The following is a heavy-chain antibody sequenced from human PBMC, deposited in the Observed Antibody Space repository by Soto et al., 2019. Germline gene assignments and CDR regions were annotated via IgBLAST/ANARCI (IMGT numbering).Heavy chain of an antibody. V-gene: IGHV4-61*08. J-gene: IGHJ5*02. D-gene: IGHD6-19*01. CDR1: GAALSGGGYF. CDR3: TREQSDDNYFDP. Sequence: SETLSLTCTVSGAALSGGGYFYTWVRQPPGKGLEWLGYIYYSGGTNYNPSLKSRVTISLDKSKSQFSLRLISVTAADTAVYYCTREQSDDNYFDPWGQGTLVTVSS. CDR2: IYYSGGT.